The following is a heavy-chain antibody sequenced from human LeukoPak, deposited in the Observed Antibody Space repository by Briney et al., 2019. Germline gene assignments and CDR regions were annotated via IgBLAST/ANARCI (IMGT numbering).Heavy chain of an antibody. V-gene: IGHV3-21*01. J-gene: IGHJ4*02. Sequence: GGSLRLSCAASGFTFSSYSMNWVRQAPGKGLEWVLSISSSSSYIYYADSVKGRFTISRDNAKNSLYLQMNSLRAEDTAVYYCARELPLIAAAGGFDYWGQGTLVTVSS. CDR2: ISSSSSYI. CDR3: ARELPLIAAAGGFDY. CDR1: GFTFSSYS. D-gene: IGHD6-13*01.